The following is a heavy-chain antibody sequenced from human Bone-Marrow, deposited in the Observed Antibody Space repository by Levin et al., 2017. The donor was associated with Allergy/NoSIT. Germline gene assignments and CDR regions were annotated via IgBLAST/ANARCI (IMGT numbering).Heavy chain of an antibody. CDR3: ARESVYYGSGSWIDC. CDR2: IYYPGNT. Sequence: SETLSLTCTVSGESVSSSGFYWTWFRQYPGKGLEWIGHIYYPGNTSYNPSLKSRVSISEDRSKNQFSLKLDSVTAADTAVYYCARESVYYGSGSWIDCWGQGTLVTVSS. D-gene: IGHD3-10*01. CDR1: GESVSSSGFY. J-gene: IGHJ4*02. V-gene: IGHV4-31*02.